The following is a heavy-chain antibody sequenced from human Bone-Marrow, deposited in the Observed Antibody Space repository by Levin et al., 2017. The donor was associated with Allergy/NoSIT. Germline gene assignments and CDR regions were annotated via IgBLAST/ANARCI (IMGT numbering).Heavy chain of an antibody. V-gene: IGHV3-23*01. J-gene: IGHJ4*02. Sequence: GGSLRLSCTASRFSFSSYGMSWVRQAPGKGLEWVSTISGSGGNTYYAESVKGRFTISRDNSKNTLYLEMSSLRVGDTAIYYCARRFGEFLDYWGQGTLVTVSS. CDR2: ISGSGGNT. CDR1: RFSFSSYG. CDR3: ARRFGEFLDY. D-gene: IGHD3-10*01.